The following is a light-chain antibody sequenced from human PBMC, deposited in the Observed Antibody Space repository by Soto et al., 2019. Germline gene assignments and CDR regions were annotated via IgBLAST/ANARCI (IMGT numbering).Light chain of an antibody. V-gene: IGKV1-39*01. CDR1: HTIATY. CDR3: QQFYDYPHT. CDR2: GTS. J-gene: IGKJ2*01. Sequence: EIQMTQSPASLSASVGERVTLTCRASHTIATYLNWYQQKAGKVPEVLIYGTSTLQPGVPSRFTGSGYGTDFTRTINNVQPEDFATYYCQQFYDYPHTFGQGTKLEVK.